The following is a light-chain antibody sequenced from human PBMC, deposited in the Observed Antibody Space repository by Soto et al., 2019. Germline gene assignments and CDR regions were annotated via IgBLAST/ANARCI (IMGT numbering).Light chain of an antibody. CDR2: GAS. CDR3: QQSGSSHPWT. CDR1: QSVSSSY. V-gene: IGKV3-20*01. Sequence: EIVLTQSPGTLSLSPGERATLSCRASQSVSSSYLAWYQQKPGQAPRLLIYGASSRATGIPDRFSGSGSGTDFTLTISRLEPEDFAVYYCQQSGSSHPWTFGQGTKVEIK. J-gene: IGKJ1*01.